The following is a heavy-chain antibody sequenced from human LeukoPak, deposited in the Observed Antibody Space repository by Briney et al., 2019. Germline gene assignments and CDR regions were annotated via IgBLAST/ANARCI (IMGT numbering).Heavy chain of an antibody. CDR2: IYYSGST. J-gene: IGHJ4*02. CDR3: ARDSSAVIDY. CDR1: GGSISSYY. D-gene: IGHD6-25*01. Sequence: PSETLSLTCTVSGGSISSYYWSWIRQPPGKGLEWIGYIYYSGSTNYKSSLKSRVTISVDTSKNQFSLKLSSVTAADTAVYYCARDSSAVIDYWGQGTLVTVSS. V-gene: IGHV4-59*12.